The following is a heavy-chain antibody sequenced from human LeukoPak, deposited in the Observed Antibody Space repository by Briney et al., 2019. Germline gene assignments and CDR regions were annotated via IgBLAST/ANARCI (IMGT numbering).Heavy chain of an antibody. D-gene: IGHD3-9*01. CDR3: AKGGLRYFDWFHFDY. J-gene: IGHJ4*02. CDR2: IWYDGSNK. V-gene: IGHV3-33*06. CDR1: GFTFSSYG. Sequence: GGSLRLSCAASGFTFSSYGMHWVRQAPGKGLEWVAVIWYDGSNKYYADSVKGRFTISRDNSKNTLYLQMNSLRAEDTAVYYYAKGGLRYFDWFHFDYWGQGTLVTVSS.